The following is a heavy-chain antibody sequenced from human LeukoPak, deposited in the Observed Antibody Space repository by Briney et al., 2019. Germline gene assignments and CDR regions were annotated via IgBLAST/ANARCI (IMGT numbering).Heavy chain of an antibody. Sequence: PGGTLRLSCSASGFTFTTYGMNWVHQAPGKGLNWVSGIGGSGTRTYYAYSVKGRFTISRDNSKNTLYLQMNSMRDEDTAVYDCAKDSHWILFDDWGQGTLVTVSS. CDR1: GFTFTTYG. CDR2: IGGSGTRT. D-gene: IGHD2-2*03. J-gene: IGHJ4*02. V-gene: IGHV3-23*01. CDR3: AKDSHWILFDD.